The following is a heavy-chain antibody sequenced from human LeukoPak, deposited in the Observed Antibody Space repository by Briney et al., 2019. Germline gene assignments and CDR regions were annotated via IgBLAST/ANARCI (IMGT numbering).Heavy chain of an antibody. J-gene: IGHJ3*02. CDR3: ARASEDYYDSSGHLDPDAFDI. CDR2: MNPNSGNT. CDR1: GYTFTSYD. Sequence: ASVKVSCKASGYTFTSYDINWVRQATGQGLEWMGWMNPNSGNTGYAQKFQGRVTITRNTSISTAYMELSSLRSEDTAVYYCARASEDYYDSSGHLDPDAFDIWGQGTMVTVSS. V-gene: IGHV1-8*03. D-gene: IGHD3-22*01.